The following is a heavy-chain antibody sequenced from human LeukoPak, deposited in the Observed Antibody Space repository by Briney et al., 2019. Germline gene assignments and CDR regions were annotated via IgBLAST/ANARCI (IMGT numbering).Heavy chain of an antibody. D-gene: IGHD2-2*01. CDR2: INWNGGST. CDR3: AKLGYCSSTYCYYYYYYGMDV. V-gene: IGHV3-20*04. J-gene: IGHJ6*02. Sequence: PGGSLRLSCAVSGFTFDDYGMSWVRQAPGKGLEWVSGINWNGGSTGYADSVKGRFTISRDNAKNSLYLQMNSLRAEDTAVYYCAKLGYCSSTYCYYYYYYGMDVWGQRTTVTVSS. CDR1: GFTFDDYG.